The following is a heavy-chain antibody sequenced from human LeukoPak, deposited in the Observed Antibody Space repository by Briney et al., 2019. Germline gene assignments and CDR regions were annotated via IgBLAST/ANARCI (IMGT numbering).Heavy chain of an antibody. CDR2: INHSGNT. D-gene: IGHD3-10*01. CDR1: GGSFSGYY. CDR3: ARAADYHGSGSQLGY. Sequence: SETLSLTCAVYGGSFSGYYWSWIRQPPGKGLEWIGEINHSGNTKYNPSLKSRVTISVDTSKNQISPKLSSVTAADTAVYYCARAADYHGSGSQLGYWGQGILVTVSS. V-gene: IGHV4-34*01. J-gene: IGHJ4*02.